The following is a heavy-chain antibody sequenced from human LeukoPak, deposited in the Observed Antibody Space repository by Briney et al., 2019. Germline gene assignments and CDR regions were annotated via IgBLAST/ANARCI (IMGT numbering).Heavy chain of an antibody. CDR3: AKDPCSSTSCYNDY. D-gene: IGHD2-2*01. J-gene: IGHJ4*02. Sequence: GRSLRLSCAAPGFTFSSYAMHWVRQAPGKGLEWVAVISYDGSNKYYADSVKGRFTISRDNSKNTLYLQMNSLRAEDTAVYYCAKDPCSSTSCYNDYWGQGTLVTVSS. CDR1: GFTFSSYA. CDR2: ISYDGSNK. V-gene: IGHV3-30-3*01.